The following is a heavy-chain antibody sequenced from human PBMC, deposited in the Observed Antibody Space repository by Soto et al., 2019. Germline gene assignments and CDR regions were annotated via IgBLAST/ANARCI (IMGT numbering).Heavy chain of an antibody. CDR2: ISGYNGNP. V-gene: IGHV1-18*01. CDR1: GYTFHTFA. D-gene: IGHD3-10*01. J-gene: IGHJ3*02. CDR3: ARAFLRRGIIITAENCFDI. Sequence: QVQLVQSGPEVKKPGASVKVSCKASGYTFHTFAISWVRQAPGQGLEWMGWISGYNGNPKYAQNLQGRVHMTTDTSATTAYMELRSLASDDTAVYYCARAFLRRGIIITAENCFDIWGQGTMVTVSS.